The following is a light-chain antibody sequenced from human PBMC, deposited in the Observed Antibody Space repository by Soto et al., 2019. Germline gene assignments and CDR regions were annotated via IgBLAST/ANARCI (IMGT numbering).Light chain of an antibody. V-gene: IGKV3-11*01. CDR3: QQRSNWPWT. Sequence: EIVLTQSPATLSLSPGERATLSCRASQSVSSYLAWYQQKPGQAPRLLIYDASNRATGIPARFSGSGSETDFTLTISSLEPEDFAVYYCQQRSNWPWTFGQGT. CDR1: QSVSSY. CDR2: DAS. J-gene: IGKJ1*01.